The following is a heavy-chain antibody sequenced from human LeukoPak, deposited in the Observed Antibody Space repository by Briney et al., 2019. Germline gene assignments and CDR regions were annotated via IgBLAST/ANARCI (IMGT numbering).Heavy chain of an antibody. CDR3: ARALAVAGTGYFDY. CDR1: GYTFTSYG. V-gene: IGHV1-18*01. Sequence: ASVKVSCKASGYTFTSYGISWVRQAPGQGLEWMGWISAYNGNTNYAQKLQGRVTMTTDTSTSTAYMELRSLRSDDTAVYYCARALAVAGTGYFDYWGQGTLVTVSS. D-gene: IGHD6-19*01. CDR2: ISAYNGNT. J-gene: IGHJ4*02.